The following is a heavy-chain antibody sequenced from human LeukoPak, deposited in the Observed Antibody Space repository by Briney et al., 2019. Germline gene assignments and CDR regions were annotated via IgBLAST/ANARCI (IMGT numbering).Heavy chain of an antibody. D-gene: IGHD3-16*01. J-gene: IGHJ6*02. CDR3: ARGGGLDV. Sequence: GGSLRLSCAASGFTFSSYWMNWARQAPGKGLEWVASINHNGNVNYYVDSVKGRFTISRDNAKNSLYLQVSNLRAEDTAVYFCARGGGLDVWGQGATVTVSS. CDR1: GFTFSSYW. V-gene: IGHV3-7*03. CDR2: INHNGNVN.